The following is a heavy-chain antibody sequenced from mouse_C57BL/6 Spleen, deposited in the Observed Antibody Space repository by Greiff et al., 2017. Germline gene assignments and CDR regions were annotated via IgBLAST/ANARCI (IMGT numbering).Heavy chain of an antibody. V-gene: IGHV1-69*01. CDR2: FDPSDSYT. CDR3: AREDPYYFDY. J-gene: IGHJ2*01. CDR1: GYTFTSYW. Sequence: QVQLQQPGAELVMPGASVKLSCKASGYTFTSYWMHWVKQRPGQGLEWIGEFDPSDSYTNYNQKFKGKSTLTVDKSSSTAYMQLSSQTSEDSAVYYCAREDPYYFDYWGQGTTLTVSS.